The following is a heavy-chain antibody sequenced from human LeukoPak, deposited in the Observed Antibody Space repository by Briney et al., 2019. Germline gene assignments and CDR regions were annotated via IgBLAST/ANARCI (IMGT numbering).Heavy chain of an antibody. CDR2: IYYSGST. Sequence: SKTLSLSCAVYGGSFSDYYWTWIRQPPGKGLEWIGYIYYSGSTYYNPSLKSRVTISVDTSKNQFSLKLSSVTAADTAVYYCARDLGRGYSYGNLDYWGQGTLVTVSS. J-gene: IGHJ4*02. CDR1: GGSFSDYY. D-gene: IGHD5-18*01. CDR3: ARDLGRGYSYGNLDY. V-gene: IGHV4-30-4*08.